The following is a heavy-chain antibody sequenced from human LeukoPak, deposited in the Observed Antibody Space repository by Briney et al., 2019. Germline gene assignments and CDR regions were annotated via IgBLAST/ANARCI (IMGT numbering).Heavy chain of an antibody. CDR2: ISGSGGST. J-gene: IGHJ4*02. D-gene: IGHD3-22*01. V-gene: IGHV3-23*01. CDR3: AGSPYYDSSGYYPNPFDY. Sequence: GGSLRLSCAASGFTFSSYAMSWVRQAPGKGLEWVSAISGSGGSTYYADSVKGRFTISRDNSKNTLYLQMNSLRAEDTAVYYCAGSPYYDSSGYYPNPFDYWGQGTLVTVSS. CDR1: GFTFSSYA.